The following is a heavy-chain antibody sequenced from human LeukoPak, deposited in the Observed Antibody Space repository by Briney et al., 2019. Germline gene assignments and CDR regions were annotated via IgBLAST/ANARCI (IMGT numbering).Heavy chain of an antibody. Sequence: SETLSLTCTVSGGSINSGSYYWSWIRQPAGKGLEWIGRIYTSGSTTYNPSLKSRVTISVDTSKNQFSLKLSSVTAADTAVYYCARGRDFDYWGQGTLVTVSS. CDR2: IYTSGST. V-gene: IGHV4-61*02. J-gene: IGHJ4*02. CDR1: GGSINSGSYY. CDR3: ARGRDFDY.